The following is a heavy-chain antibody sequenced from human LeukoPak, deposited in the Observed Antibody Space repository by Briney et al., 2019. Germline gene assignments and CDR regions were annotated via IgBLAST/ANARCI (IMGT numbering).Heavy chain of an antibody. D-gene: IGHD3-22*01. CDR1: GGSISSYY. CDR2: IYYSGST. J-gene: IGHJ2*01. Sequence: SETLSLTCTVSGGSISSYYWSWIRQPPGKGLEWIGSIYYSGSTYYNPSLKSRVTISVDTSKNQFSLKLSSVTAADTAVYYCAREVDSSGYYQGHFDLWGRGTLVTVSS. CDR3: AREVDSSGYYQGHFDL. V-gene: IGHV4-59*05.